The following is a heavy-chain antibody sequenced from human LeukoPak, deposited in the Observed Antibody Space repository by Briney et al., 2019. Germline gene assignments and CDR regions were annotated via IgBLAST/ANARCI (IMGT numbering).Heavy chain of an antibody. CDR2: IKQDGSEK. V-gene: IGHV3-7*03. CDR1: GFSFNNYR. CDR3: AREGSLRYFDWYSDY. D-gene: IGHD3-9*01. J-gene: IGHJ4*02. Sequence: PGGSLRLSCVASGFSFNNYRMTWVRQAPGKGLEWVANIKQDGSEKQYVDSVKGRFTISRDNAKNSLYLQMNSLRAEDTAVYYCAREGSLRYFDWYSDYWGQGTLVTVSS.